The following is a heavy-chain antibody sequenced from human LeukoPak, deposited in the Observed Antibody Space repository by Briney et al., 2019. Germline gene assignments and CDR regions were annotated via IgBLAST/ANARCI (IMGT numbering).Heavy chain of an antibody. D-gene: IGHD2-15*01. Sequence: GGSLRLSCAASGFTFSTYAMSWVRQAPGKGLEWVSAISGSGGSTYYADSVKGRFTISRDNSKNTLYLQMNSLRAEDTAVYYCAKGVVVVPAKYYFDYWGQGTLVTVSS. CDR2: ISGSGGST. CDR3: AKGVVVVPAKYYFDY. CDR1: GFTFSTYA. V-gene: IGHV3-23*01. J-gene: IGHJ4*02.